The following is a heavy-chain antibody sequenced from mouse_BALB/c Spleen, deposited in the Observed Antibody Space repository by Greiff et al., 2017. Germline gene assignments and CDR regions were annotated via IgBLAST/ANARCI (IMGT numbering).Heavy chain of an antibody. CDR3: ASWDGAY. CDR2: ISSGSSTI. D-gene: IGHD4-1*01. Sequence: EVHLVESGGGLVQPGGSRKLSCAASGFTFSSFGMHWVRQAPEKGLEWVAYISSGSSTIYYADTVKGRFTISRDNPKNTLFLQMTSLRSEDTAMYYCASWDGAYWGQGTLVTVSA. CDR1: GFTFSSFG. J-gene: IGHJ3*01. V-gene: IGHV5-17*02.